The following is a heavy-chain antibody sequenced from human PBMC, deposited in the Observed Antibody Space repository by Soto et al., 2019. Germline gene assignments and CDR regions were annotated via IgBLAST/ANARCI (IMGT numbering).Heavy chain of an antibody. CDR2: IYPGDSDT. J-gene: IGHJ5*02. Sequence: EXLKSSGKSSGYXFTSYLIVRVRHMPGKGLECIGIIYPGDSDTRYSPSLKFRVTISDDKSISTAYIQWSSLKASDTAMYYCARRGSGYYDSSGSRNWFDPWGQGTLVPVSS. CDR3: ARRGSGYYDSSGSRNWFDP. CDR1: GYXFTSYL. V-gene: IGHV5-51*01. D-gene: IGHD3-22*01.